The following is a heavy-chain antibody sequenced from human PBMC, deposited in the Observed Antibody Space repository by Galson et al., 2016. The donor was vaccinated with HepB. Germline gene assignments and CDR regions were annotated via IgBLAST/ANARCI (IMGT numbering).Heavy chain of an antibody. D-gene: IGHD3-10*01. CDR1: GFTLSSYA. CDR2: ISSNGGST. V-gene: IGHV3-64D*06. Sequence: SLRLSCAASGFTLSSYAMHWVHQAPGKGLEYVSAISSNGGSTYYADSVKGRFTISRDNSKNTLYLQMSSLRAEDTAVYYCVKRVTMVRGVIITEYFQHWGQGTLVTVSS. CDR3: VKRVTMVRGVIITEYFQH. J-gene: IGHJ1*01.